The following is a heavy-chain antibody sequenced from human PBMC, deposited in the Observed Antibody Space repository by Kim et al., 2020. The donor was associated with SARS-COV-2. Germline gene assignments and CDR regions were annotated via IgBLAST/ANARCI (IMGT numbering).Heavy chain of an antibody. D-gene: IGHD3-22*01. J-gene: IGHJ4*02. V-gene: IGHV4-59*01. Sequence: SETLSLTCTVSGGSISSYYWSWIRQPPGKGLEWIGYIYYSGSTNYNPSLKSRVTISVDTSKNQFSLKLSSVTAADTAVYYCARDKDSSGPYSLGYFDYWGQGTLVTVSS. CDR1: GGSISSYY. CDR2: IYYSGST. CDR3: ARDKDSSGPYSLGYFDY.